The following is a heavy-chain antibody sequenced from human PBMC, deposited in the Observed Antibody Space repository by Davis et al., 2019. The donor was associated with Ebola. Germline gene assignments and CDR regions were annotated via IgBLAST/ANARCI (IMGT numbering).Heavy chain of an antibody. J-gene: IGHJ6*02. CDR1: GFTFSSYG. D-gene: IGHD3-10*01. CDR3: ARDSITMVQGVIIMGHQTPDYYYYGMDV. V-gene: IGHV3-30*03. Sequence: GGSLRLSCAASGFTFSSYGMHWVRQAPGKGLEWVAVISYDGSNKYYADSVKGRFTISRDNSKNTLYLQMNSLRSDDTAVYYCARDSITMVQGVIIMGHQTPDYYYYGMDVWGQGTTVTVSS. CDR2: ISYDGSNK.